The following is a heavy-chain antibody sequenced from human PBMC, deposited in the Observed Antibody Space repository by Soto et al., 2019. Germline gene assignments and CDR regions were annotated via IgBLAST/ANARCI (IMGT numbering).Heavy chain of an antibody. V-gene: IGHV4-39*01. CDR2: IYYSGST. J-gene: IGHJ5*02. CDR1: GGSISSSSYY. D-gene: IGHD5-18*01. CDR3: ARQDARIQLWFAGWFDP. Sequence: QLQLQESGPGLVKPSETLSLTCTVSGGSISSSSYYWGWIRQPPGKGLEWIGSIYYSGSTYYNPYLNRRVTMSVDTSKNQFSRKLSPVTAADTAVYYCARQDARIQLWFAGWFDPWGQGTLVTVSS.